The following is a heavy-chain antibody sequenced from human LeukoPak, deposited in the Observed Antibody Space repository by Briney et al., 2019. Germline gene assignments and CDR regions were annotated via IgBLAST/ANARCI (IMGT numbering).Heavy chain of an antibody. J-gene: IGHJ4*02. D-gene: IGHD3-22*01. V-gene: IGHV1-2*02. CDR3: ARASKTHSSGYYYLHY. Sequence: GASVKVSCKASGYTFTGYYMHWVRQAPGQGLEWMGWLNPNSGGTNYAQKFQGRVTMTRDTSISTAYMELSRLRSDDTAVYYCARASKTHSSGYYYLHYWGQGTLVTVSS. CDR1: GYTFTGYY. CDR2: LNPNSGGT.